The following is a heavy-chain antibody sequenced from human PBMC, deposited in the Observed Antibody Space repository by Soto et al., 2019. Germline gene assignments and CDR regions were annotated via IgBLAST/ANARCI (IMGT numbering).Heavy chain of an antibody. CDR1: GGSISSGDYY. J-gene: IGHJ4*02. Sequence: PSETLSLTCTVSGGSISSGDYYWSWIRQPPGKGLEWIGYIYHSGSTYYNPSLKSRVTISVDTSKNQFSLKLSSVTAADTAVYYCARGPTVTTDYWGKGALVTVYS. CDR2: IYHSGST. D-gene: IGHD4-17*01. V-gene: IGHV4-30-4*01. CDR3: ARGPTVTTDY.